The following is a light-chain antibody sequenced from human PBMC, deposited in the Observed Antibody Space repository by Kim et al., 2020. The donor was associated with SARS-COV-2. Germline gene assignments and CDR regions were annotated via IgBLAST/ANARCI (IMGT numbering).Light chain of an antibody. CDR1: AGSVSGSYF. Sequence: GATVILPCGLSAGSVSGSYFPSWYRQTPGQAPHTLIYNTNTRSSGVPDRLSGSILGNKAALTITGAQAEDEFDYYCVLYLGSGRYAFGPGTKVTVL. CDR3: VLYLGSGRYA. J-gene: IGLJ1*01. CDR2: NTN. V-gene: IGLV8-61*01.